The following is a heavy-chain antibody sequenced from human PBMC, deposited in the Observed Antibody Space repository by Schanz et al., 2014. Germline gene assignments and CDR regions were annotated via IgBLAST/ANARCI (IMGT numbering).Heavy chain of an antibody. CDR3: MAMGRNTSHYFDH. J-gene: IGHJ4*02. CDR1: GYTFTDYG. V-gene: IGHV1-18*01. Sequence: QVQLVQSGAEVKKPGASVKVSCKASGYTFTDYGVTWVRQAPGQGLQWMGWISPYTGNTNYAQTLQGRITLTTDTATSTAYMELSSLKSEDTAVYYCMAMGRNTSHYFDHWGQGTLVTVSS. CDR2: ISPYTGNT. D-gene: IGHD1-1*01.